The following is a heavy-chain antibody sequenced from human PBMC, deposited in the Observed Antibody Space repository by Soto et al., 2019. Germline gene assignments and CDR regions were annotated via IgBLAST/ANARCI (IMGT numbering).Heavy chain of an antibody. J-gene: IGHJ4*02. CDR2: ISNDGSNK. D-gene: IGHD3-16*01. CDR3: ARGTDYDSRKSPIGY. CDR1: GFSFTSYA. V-gene: IGHV3-30-3*01. Sequence: QVQLVESGGGVAQPGRSLRLSCAASGFSFTSYAMHWVRQAPGKGLEWVALISNDGSNKHFADSVKGRFTISRYTSKNSRFRESTSLAADDTAVYYYARGTDYDSRKSPIGYWGQGTLVTVSS.